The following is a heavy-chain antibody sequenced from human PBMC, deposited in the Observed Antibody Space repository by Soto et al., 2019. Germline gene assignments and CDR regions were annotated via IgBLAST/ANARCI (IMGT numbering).Heavy chain of an antibody. CDR1: GFTFNNYD. D-gene: IGHD1-1*01. Sequence: EVQLAESGGNMVQPGGSLRLSCVASGFTFNNYDMHWVRQAPGQGLEYVSSISSNGGTTYYGNSVKGRFTISRDNSKNTLYLQMGSLRPEDMAVYYCVRRVSGNDDYWGQGTLVTVSS. CDR2: ISSNGGTT. V-gene: IGHV3-64*01. CDR3: VRRVSGNDDY. J-gene: IGHJ4*02.